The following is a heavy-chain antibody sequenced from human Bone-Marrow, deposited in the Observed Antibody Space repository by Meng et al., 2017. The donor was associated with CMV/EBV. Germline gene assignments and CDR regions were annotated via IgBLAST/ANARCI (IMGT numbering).Heavy chain of an antibody. D-gene: IGHD2-2*01. Sequence: GGSLRLSCAASGFTFSNYAMHWVRQAPGKGLEYVSAISTNGGKTYYADSVKGRFTISRDNSKNTLYLQMGSLRAEDMAVYHCARVVIPSSTTVSGGMDVWGQGTTVTVSS. V-gene: IGHV3-64*02. CDR2: ISTNGGKT. CDR1: GFTFSNYA. CDR3: ARVVIPSSTTVSGGMDV. J-gene: IGHJ6*02.